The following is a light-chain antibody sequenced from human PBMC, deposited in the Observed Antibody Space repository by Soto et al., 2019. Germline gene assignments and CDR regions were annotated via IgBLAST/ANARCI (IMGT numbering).Light chain of an antibody. V-gene: IGKV3-11*01. J-gene: IGKJ4*01. CDR2: DVS. CDR3: QQRSNWPLT. Sequence: ESVLTQSPATLSLSPGERATLSCRADQNVGSFLAWYQQKPGQAPRLVIHDVSSRATGIPARFSGSGSGTDFTLPISSLEPEDFAVYYCQQRSNWPLTFGGGTKVEIK. CDR1: QNVGSF.